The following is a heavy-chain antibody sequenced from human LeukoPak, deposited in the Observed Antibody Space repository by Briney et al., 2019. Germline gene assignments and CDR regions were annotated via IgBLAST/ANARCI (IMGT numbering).Heavy chain of an antibody. D-gene: IGHD3-16*01. J-gene: IGHJ5*02. V-gene: IGHV1-8*02. CDR3: ASDPTYDYVWGSYKYRHGFDP. Sequence: ASVKVSCKASGYTFTGYYMHWVRQAPGQGLEWMGWMNPNSGNTGYAQKFQGRVTMTRNTSISTAYMELSSLRSEDTAVYYCASDPTYDYVWGSYKYRHGFDPWGQGTLVTVSS. CDR2: MNPNSGNT. CDR1: GYTFTGYY.